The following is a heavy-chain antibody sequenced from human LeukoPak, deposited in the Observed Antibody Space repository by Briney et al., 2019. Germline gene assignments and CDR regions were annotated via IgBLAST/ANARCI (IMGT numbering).Heavy chain of an antibody. V-gene: IGHV4-34*01. D-gene: IGHD3-3*01. CDR2: INHSGST. CDR3: ARGGLLAIFGVVIRGGDFDY. Sequence: SETLSLTCAVYGGSFSGYYWSWIRQPPGKWLEWIGEINHSGSTNYNPSLKSRVTISVDTSKNQFSLKLSSVTAADTAVYYCARGGLLAIFGVVIRGGDFDYWGQGTLVTVSS. CDR1: GGSFSGYY. J-gene: IGHJ4*02.